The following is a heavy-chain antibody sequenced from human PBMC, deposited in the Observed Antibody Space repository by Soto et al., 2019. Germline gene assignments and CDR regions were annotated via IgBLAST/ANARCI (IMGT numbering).Heavy chain of an antibody. CDR1: GFTFSTYS. V-gene: IGHV3-48*04. J-gene: IGHJ4*02. CDR2: ISSSSSTI. CDR3: ARGPYDYVGGSDPPHFDY. D-gene: IGHD3-16*02. Sequence: GSLRLSCAASGFTFSTYSMNWVRQAPGKGLEWVSYISSSSSTIFYTDSVKGRFTISRDNAKNSLYLQMNSLRAEDTAVYYYARGPYDYVGGSDPPHFDYWGQGTLVTVSS.